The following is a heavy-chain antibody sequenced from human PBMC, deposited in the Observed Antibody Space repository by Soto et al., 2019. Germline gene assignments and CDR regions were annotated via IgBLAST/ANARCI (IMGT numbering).Heavy chain of an antibody. V-gene: IGHV1-2*02. CDR2: VNPRSGVA. CDR1: ANTFTDYY. CDR3: AAVPLWFGELGWFDP. J-gene: IGHJ5*02. D-gene: IGHD3-10*01. Sequence: ASVKVSCKASANTFTDYYIHWIRQAPGQGLEWMGWVNPRSGVATYAQNFRGRVTMTRDTSISTAYMDLSRATSDDTAVYYCAAVPLWFGELGWFDPWGQGTLVTVSS.